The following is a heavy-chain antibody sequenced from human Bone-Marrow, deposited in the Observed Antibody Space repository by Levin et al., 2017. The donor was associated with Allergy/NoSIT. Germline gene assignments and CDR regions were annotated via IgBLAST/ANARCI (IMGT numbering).Heavy chain of an antibody. D-gene: IGHD3-9*01. CDR3: ATHDIVNDAFDY. CDR1: GGSITTHF. Sequence: PGGSLRLSCTVSGGSITTHFWSWIRQPPGKGLEWIGYIHYGGTTNYNPSLKSRVPISEDTPKNQFSLNLTSLTAADTAVYFCATHDIVNDAFDYWGQGTLVTVSS. V-gene: IGHV4-59*11. J-gene: IGHJ4*02. CDR2: IHYGGTT.